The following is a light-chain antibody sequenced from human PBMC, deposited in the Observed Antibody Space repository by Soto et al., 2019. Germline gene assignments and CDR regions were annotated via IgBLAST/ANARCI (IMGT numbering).Light chain of an antibody. CDR3: QHYGSSRNT. CDR1: ESVTSSH. V-gene: IGKV3-20*01. CDR2: GAS. Sequence: EIVLTQSPDTLSLSPGERATLSCRASESVTSSHLAWYQQKTGQAPRLLIYGASSRATGIPDRSSGSGSGTDFTLTISRLEPEDFAVYYCQHYGSSRNTFGQGTRLEIK. J-gene: IGKJ5*01.